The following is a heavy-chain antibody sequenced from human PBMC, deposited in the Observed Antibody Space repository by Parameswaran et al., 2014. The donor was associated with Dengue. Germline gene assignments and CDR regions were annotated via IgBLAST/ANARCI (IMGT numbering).Heavy chain of an antibody. D-gene: IGHD3-10*02. CDR3: AKDMFGELEGYYGMDV. J-gene: IGHJ6*04. CDR2: ISGSGGST. V-gene: IGHV3-23*01. CDR1: SNA. Sequence: SNARGCARCPGKGLEWVSAISGSGGSTYYADSVKGRFTISRDNSKNTLYLQMNSLRAEDTAVYYCAKDMFGELEGYYGMDVWAKDHGHRLL.